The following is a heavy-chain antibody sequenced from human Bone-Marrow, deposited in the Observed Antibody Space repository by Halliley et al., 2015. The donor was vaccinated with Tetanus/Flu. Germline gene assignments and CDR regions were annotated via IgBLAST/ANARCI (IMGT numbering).Heavy chain of an antibody. V-gene: IGHV3-53*01. D-gene: IGHD3-10*01. CDR3: ARDYGSDRTGYYGLDV. CDR2: HSGGAT. Sequence: HSGGATFYADSVRGRFTISRDNSKNTLYLQMNSLRVDDTAMYYCARDYGSDRTGYYGLDVWGQGATVTVSS. J-gene: IGHJ6*02.